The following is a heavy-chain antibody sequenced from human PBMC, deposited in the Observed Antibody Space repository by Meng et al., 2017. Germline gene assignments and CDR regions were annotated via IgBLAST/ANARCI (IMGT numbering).Heavy chain of an antibody. V-gene: IGHV2-70*04. Sequence: SGPTLVKPTQTLTLTCTFSGFSLTTTGMRVSWIRQPPGKALEWLARIDWDDDKFYSTSLKTRLTISKDASKNQVVLTMTNMDPVDTATYYCAHLIYYDSSGYDYWGQGTLVTVSS. D-gene: IGHD3-22*01. CDR1: GFSLTTTGMR. CDR3: AHLIYYDSSGYDY. J-gene: IGHJ4*02. CDR2: IDWDDDK.